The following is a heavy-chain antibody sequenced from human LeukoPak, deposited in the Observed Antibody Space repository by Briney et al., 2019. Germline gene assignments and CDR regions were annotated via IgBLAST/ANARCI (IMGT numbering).Heavy chain of an antibody. V-gene: IGHV4-4*07. D-gene: IGHD3-22*01. CDR3: ARMSNYYDTSGYYQSLDY. Sequence: KSSETLSLTCTVSGGSISNYYWSWIRQPAGKGLEWIGRIYASGSTNYNPSLQSRVTISVDRSKNQFSLKLSSVTAADTAVYYCARMSNYYDTSGYYQSLDYWGQGTLVTVSS. CDR1: GGSISNYY. J-gene: IGHJ4*02. CDR2: IYASGST.